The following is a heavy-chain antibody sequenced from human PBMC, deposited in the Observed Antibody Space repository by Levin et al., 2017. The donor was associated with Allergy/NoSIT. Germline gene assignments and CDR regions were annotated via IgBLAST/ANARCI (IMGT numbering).Heavy chain of an antibody. Sequence: GGSLRLSCAASGFTFSSYAMHWVRQAPGKGLEWVAVISYDGSNKYYADSVKGRFTISRDNSKNTLYLQMNSLRAEDTAVYYCAREYSVYENWYFDLWGRGTLVTVSS. CDR3: AREYSVYENWYFDL. CDR1: GFTFSSYA. V-gene: IGHV3-30*04. CDR2: ISYDGSNK. J-gene: IGHJ2*01. D-gene: IGHD5/OR15-5a*01.